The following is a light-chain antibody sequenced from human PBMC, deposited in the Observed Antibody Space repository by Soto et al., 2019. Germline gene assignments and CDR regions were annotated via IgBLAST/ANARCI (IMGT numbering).Light chain of an antibody. CDR3: QQYGGSPLIT. CDR2: GAS. V-gene: IGKV3-20*01. CDR1: QSVSSSY. Sequence: EIVLTQSPGTLSLSPGERATLSCRASQSVSSSYLAWYQQKPGQAPRLLIYGASSRATGIPDRFSGSGSGTDFTLTISRLEPEDFAASYCQQYGGSPLITFGQGTRLEIK. J-gene: IGKJ5*01.